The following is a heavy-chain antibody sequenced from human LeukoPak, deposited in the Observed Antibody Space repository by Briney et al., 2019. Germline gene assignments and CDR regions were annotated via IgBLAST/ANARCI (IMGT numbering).Heavy chain of an antibody. Sequence: PSETLSLTCTVSGGSISSSSYYWSWIRQPPGKGLEWVGEINHSGSTNYNPSLKSRVTISVDTSKNQFSLKLSSVTAADTAVYYCARHRRITMVRGVKGLKYWGQGTLVTVSS. CDR2: INHSGST. CDR1: GGSISSSSYY. V-gene: IGHV4-39*01. D-gene: IGHD3-10*01. J-gene: IGHJ4*02. CDR3: ARHRRITMVRGVKGLKY.